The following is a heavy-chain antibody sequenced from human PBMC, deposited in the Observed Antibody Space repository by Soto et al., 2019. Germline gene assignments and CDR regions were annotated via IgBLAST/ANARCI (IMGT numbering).Heavy chain of an antibody. CDR1: GGTFSSYA. Sequence: QVQLVQSGAEVKKPGSSVKVSCKASGGTFSSYAISWVRQAPGQGLESMGGIIPIFDTANYAQKFQGRVRITADEPTSTACVELSSLRSEDTAVYDCARDRCSGGSCYPRFAYWGQGTLVTVST. CDR2: IIPIFDTA. J-gene: IGHJ4*02. V-gene: IGHV1-69*01. D-gene: IGHD2-15*01. CDR3: ARDRCSGGSCYPRFAY.